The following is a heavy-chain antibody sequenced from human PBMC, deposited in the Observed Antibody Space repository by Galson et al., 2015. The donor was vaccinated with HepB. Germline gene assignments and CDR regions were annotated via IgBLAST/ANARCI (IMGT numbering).Heavy chain of an antibody. CDR3: ARAFGSCSSTSCYMENWFDP. V-gene: IGHV1-18*01. CDR1: GYTFTSYG. J-gene: IGHJ5*02. Sequence: SVKVSCKASGYTFTSYGISWVRQAPGQGLEWMGWISAYNGNTNYAQKLQGRVTMTTDTSTSTAYMELRSLRSDDTAVYYCARAFGSCSSTSCYMENWFDPWGQGTLVTVSS. CDR2: ISAYNGNT. D-gene: IGHD2-2*02.